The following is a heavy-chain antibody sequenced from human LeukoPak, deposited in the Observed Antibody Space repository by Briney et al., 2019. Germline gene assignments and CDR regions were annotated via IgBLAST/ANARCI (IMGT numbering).Heavy chain of an antibody. V-gene: IGHV1-18*01. CDR3: ARDCSSTSCYHYFDY. CDR1: GYTFTSYG. J-gene: IGHJ4*02. CDR2: ISAYNGNT. D-gene: IGHD2-2*01. Sequence: ASVKVSCKASGYTFTSYGISWVRQAPGQGLEWMGWISAYNGNTNYAQKLQGRVTMTTDTSTSTAYMELRSLRSDDTAVYYCARDCSSTSCYHYFDYWGQGTLVTVSS.